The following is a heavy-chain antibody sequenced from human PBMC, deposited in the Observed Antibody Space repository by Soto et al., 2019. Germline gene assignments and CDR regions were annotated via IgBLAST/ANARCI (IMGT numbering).Heavy chain of an antibody. CDR2: IGRRGSPI. J-gene: IGHJ3*02. Sequence: EAQLVESGGGLVQPGGSLRLSCAAFEFTLSNYEMDWVRQAPGKGLEWVSHIGRRGSPIYYADSVKGRFTISRDNAKNSVFLQMNSLRPEDTAVYDCARVYDYYIIDAVEICGQGTMVSVS. CDR3: ARVYDYYIIDAVEI. D-gene: IGHD5-12*01. V-gene: IGHV3-48*03. CDR1: EFTLSNYE.